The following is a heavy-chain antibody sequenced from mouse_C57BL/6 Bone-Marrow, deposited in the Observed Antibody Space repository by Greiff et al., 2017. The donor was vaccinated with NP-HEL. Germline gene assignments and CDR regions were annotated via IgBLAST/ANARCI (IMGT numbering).Heavy chain of an antibody. J-gene: IGHJ2*01. Sequence: EVMLVESGGGLVQSGRSLRLSCATSGFTFSDFYMEWVRQAPGKGLEWIAASRNKANDYTTGYSASVKGRFIVTRDTSQSILYLQMNALRAEDTAIYYCARDEGRYIDYWGQGTTLTVSS. V-gene: IGHV7-1*01. CDR3: ARDEGRYIDY. D-gene: IGHD1-1*01. CDR1: GFTFSDFY. CDR2: SRNKANDYTT.